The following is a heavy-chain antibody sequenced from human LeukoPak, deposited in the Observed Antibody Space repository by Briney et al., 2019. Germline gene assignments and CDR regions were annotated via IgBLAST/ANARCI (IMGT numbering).Heavy chain of an antibody. Sequence: GASVKVSCKASGYTFANYYMDWVRQAPGQGLEWMGIINPSGGSTGYAQMSQGRVTMTRDTSTSTVYMELSSLRSEDTAVYYCARRIYTTSSFTYDYWGQGTLVTVSS. J-gene: IGHJ4*02. CDR1: GYTFANYY. V-gene: IGHV1-46*01. CDR3: ARRIYTTSSFTYDY. D-gene: IGHD2-2*01. CDR2: INPSGGST.